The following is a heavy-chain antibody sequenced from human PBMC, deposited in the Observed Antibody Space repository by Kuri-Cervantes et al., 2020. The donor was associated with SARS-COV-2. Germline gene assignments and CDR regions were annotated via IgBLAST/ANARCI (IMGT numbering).Heavy chain of an antibody. CDR3: AKVFYCTNGVCYRVSTQYYFDY. V-gene: IGHV3-30*18. CDR2: ISYDGSNK. Sequence: SCKASGGTFSSYGMHWVRQAPGKGLEWVAVISYDGSNKYYADSVKGRFTISRDNSKNTLYLQMNSLRAEDTAVYYCAKVFYCTNGVCYRVSTQYYFDYWGQGTLVTVSS. CDR1: GGTFSSYG. D-gene: IGHD2-8*01. J-gene: IGHJ4*02.